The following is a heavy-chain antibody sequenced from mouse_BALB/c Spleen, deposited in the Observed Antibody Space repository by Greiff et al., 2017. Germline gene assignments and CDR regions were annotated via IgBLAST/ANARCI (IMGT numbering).Heavy chain of an antibody. CDR1: GFTFSSFG. D-gene: IGHD2-2*01. Sequence: EVNVVESGGGLVQPGGSRKLSCAASGFTFSSFGMHWVRQAPEKGLEWVAYISSGSSTIYYADTVKGRFTISRDNPKNTLFLQMTSLRSEDTAMYYCARSGGYDVGYWYFDVWGAGTTVTVSS. CDR2: ISSGSSTI. J-gene: IGHJ1*01. CDR3: ARSGGYDVGYWYFDV. V-gene: IGHV5-17*02.